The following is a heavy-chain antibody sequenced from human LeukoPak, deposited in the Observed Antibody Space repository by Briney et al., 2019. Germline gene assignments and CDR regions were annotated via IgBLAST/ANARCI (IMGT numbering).Heavy chain of an antibody. CDR3: ARDPGYSYGLDY. CDR1: GFTFSSYG. V-gene: IGHV3-NL1*01. CDR2: IYSGGST. J-gene: IGHJ4*02. Sequence: GGSLRLSCAASGFTFSSYGMYWVRQAPGKGLEWVSVIYSGGSTNYADSVKGRFTISRDNSKNTLYLQMNSLRADDTAVYYCARDPGYSYGLDYWGQGTLVTVSS. D-gene: IGHD5-18*01.